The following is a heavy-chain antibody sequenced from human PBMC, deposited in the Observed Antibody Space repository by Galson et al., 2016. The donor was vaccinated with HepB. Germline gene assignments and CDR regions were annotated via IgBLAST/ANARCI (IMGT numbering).Heavy chain of an antibody. CDR3: ARGRAAAGWGPYFY. CDR1: GNTFTGYY. J-gene: IGHJ4*02. V-gene: IGHV1-2*02. CDR2: INPKSGGT. Sequence: SVKVSCKASGNTFTGYYMHWVRQAPGQGLEWMGWINPKSGGTNYAQNFQGRVTMTRDTFISTAYMEVRRLRYDDTAVYYCARGRAAAGWGPYFYWDQGTRVTVSS. D-gene: IGHD6-13*01.